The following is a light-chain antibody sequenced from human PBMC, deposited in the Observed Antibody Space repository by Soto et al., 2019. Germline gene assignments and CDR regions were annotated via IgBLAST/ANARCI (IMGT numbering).Light chain of an antibody. CDR3: SSYAGTNNVV. Sequence: QSALTQPPSASGSPGQSVTISCTGTSSDVGGYNYVSWYQQHPGKAPKLMIYEVSKRPSGVPDRFSGSKSGNTASLPDSGLQAEDEADYYCSSYAGTNNVVFGGGTKLTVL. V-gene: IGLV2-8*01. CDR2: EVS. CDR1: SSDVGGYNY. J-gene: IGLJ2*01.